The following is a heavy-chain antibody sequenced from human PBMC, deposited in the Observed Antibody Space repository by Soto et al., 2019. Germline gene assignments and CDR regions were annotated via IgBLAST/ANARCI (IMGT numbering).Heavy chain of an antibody. Sequence: QVQLVESGGGVVQPGRSQRLSCAVSGFTFSSYGMHWVRQAPGKGLEWVAVIWHDGSNKYYADSVKGRFTISRDNSTNTLYLQMNSRRVEDTAVYYCARDYSSSWYGLNYWGQGTLPTVSS. J-gene: IGHJ4*02. CDR2: IWHDGSNK. CDR3: ARDYSSSWYGLNY. V-gene: IGHV3-33*01. D-gene: IGHD6-13*01. CDR1: GFTFSSYG.